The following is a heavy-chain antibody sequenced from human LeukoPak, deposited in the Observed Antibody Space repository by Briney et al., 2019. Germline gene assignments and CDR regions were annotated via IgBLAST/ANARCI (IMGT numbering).Heavy chain of an antibody. J-gene: IGHJ4*02. CDR2: ISSSSRDI. Sequence: GGSLRLSCAASGFTFTSYAMNWVRQAPGKGLEWVSSISSSSRDINCADSVKGRFTISRDNAWNSLYLQMNSLRAEDTAVYYCARDSDSSGHYYMDYFDYWGQGALVTVSS. D-gene: IGHD3-22*01. CDR1: GFTFTSYA. V-gene: IGHV3-21*01. CDR3: ARDSDSSGHYYMDYFDY.